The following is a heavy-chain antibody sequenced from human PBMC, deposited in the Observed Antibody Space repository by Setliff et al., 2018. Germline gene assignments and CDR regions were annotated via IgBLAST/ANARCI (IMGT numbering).Heavy chain of an antibody. D-gene: IGHD3-22*01. J-gene: IGHJ4*02. CDR1: GYTFAHSG. Sequence: ASVKVSCKASGYTFAHSGVTWVRQAPGQGLEWMGWISAYNGNTYYAQIFQGRVTMTTDTSTDTAYMELRSLKSDDTAVYYCARDAHDYESSENPIVDYWGQGTLVTVSS. CDR2: ISAYNGNT. CDR3: ARDAHDYESSENPIVDY. V-gene: IGHV1-18*01.